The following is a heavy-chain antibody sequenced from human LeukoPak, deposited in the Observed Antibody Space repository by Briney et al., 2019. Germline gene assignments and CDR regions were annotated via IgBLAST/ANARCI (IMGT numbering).Heavy chain of an antibody. D-gene: IGHD3-10*01. CDR3: AKDPVLLWFGEIKHAFDI. Sequence: GGSLRLSCAASGFTFSSYGMHWVRQAPGKGLEWVAFIRYDGSNKYYADSVKGRFTISRDNAKNSLYLQMNSLRAEDTAVYYCAKDPVLLWFGEIKHAFDIWGQGTMVTVSS. CDR2: IRYDGSNK. V-gene: IGHV3-30*02. J-gene: IGHJ3*02. CDR1: GFTFSSYG.